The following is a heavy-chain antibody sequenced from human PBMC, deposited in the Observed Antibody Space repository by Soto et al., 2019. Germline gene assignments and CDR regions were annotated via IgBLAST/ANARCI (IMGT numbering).Heavy chain of an antibody. D-gene: IGHD6-19*01. CDR3: ARGLGSSCWYSAWDAFDI. CDR1: GFTFSDYW. J-gene: IGHJ3*02. CDR2: IKQDGNEK. V-gene: IGHV3-7*01. Sequence: GGSLRLSCAVSGFTFSDYWMSWVRQAPGKGLEWVANIKQDGNEKYYVDSVKGRFTISRDNAKNSLYLQMNSLRAEDTAVYYCARGLGSSCWYSAWDAFDIWGQGTMVTVSS.